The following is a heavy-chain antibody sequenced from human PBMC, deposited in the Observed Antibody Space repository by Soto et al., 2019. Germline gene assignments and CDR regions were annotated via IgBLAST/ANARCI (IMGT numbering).Heavy chain of an antibody. CDR1: GDSVTSDY. D-gene: IGHD3-22*01. CDR3: TSGQWFPRVSGMDV. CDR2: IYLGGSA. Sequence: QVQLQESGPGLVKPSETLSLTCTVSGDSVTSDYWSWIRQPPGKRLEYIGFIYLGGSANYNPSLDRRVTISPDKPKNQLSLGLPSLPAADPAGYSCTSGQWFPRVSGMDVWGRGTTVTVS. V-gene: IGHV4-59*02. J-gene: IGHJ6*02.